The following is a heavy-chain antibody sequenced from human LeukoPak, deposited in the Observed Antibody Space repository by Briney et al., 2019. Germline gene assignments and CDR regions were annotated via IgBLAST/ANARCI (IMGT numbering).Heavy chain of an antibody. J-gene: IGHJ4*02. Sequence: SETLSLTCTVSGGSIRSSSYYWGWIRQPPGKGLEWIGNSLYSGSTYYRPSLKSRVTISVDTSKNQFSLKVNSVTAADTAVYYCARALRGLITYFQYWGQGTLVIVSS. V-gene: IGHV4-39*07. CDR1: GGSIRSSSYY. D-gene: IGHD3-10*01. CDR2: SLYSGST. CDR3: ARALRGLITYFQY.